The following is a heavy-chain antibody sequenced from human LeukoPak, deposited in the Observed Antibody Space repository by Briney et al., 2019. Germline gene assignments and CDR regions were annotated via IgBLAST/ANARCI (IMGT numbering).Heavy chain of an antibody. J-gene: IGHJ5*02. V-gene: IGHV3-66*02. Sequence: GGSLRLSCAASGFTVSNSYMSWVRQAPGKGLEWVSVIYAGGSTYYADSVRGRFTVSRDNSKNTLFLQMDSLRAEDTAVYYCALDPLQILGAWGQGTLVTVSS. D-gene: IGHD2-15*01. CDR2: IYAGGST. CDR3: ALDPLQILGA. CDR1: GFTVSNSY.